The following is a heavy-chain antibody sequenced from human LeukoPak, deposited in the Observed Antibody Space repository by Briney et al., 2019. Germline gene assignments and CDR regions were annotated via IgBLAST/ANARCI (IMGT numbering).Heavy chain of an antibody. CDR3: ATYTQHFGAPGGADY. CDR2: INKDGSEK. V-gene: IGHV3-7*03. Sequence: GSLRLSCVVSRLTFSGYWMRWVRQAPGKGLEWVAAINKDGSEKRYVDSVEGRFTISRDNARNSVYLQMTSLGAEDTAVYYCATYTQHFGAPGGADYWGLGTLVTVSS. J-gene: IGHJ4*02. D-gene: IGHD2-8*02. CDR1: RLTFSGYW.